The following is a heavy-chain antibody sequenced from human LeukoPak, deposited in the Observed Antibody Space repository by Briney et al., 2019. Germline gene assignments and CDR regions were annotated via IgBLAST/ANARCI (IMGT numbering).Heavy chain of an antibody. D-gene: IGHD6-13*01. CDR1: GGPISSYY. Sequence: SDTLSLTCTVSGGPISSYYWSWIRQPPGKGLEWIGYIYYSGSTNYNPSLKSRVTISVDTSKNQFSLKLSSVTAADTAVYYCARTIYSEDGFDIWGQGTMVTVSS. CDR3: ARTIYSEDGFDI. CDR2: IYYSGST. J-gene: IGHJ3*02. V-gene: IGHV4-59*08.